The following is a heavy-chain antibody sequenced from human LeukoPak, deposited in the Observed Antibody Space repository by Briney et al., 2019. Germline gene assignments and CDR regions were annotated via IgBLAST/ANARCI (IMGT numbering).Heavy chain of an antibody. Sequence: PSETLSLTCTASGGSISSYYWSWIGQPPGKGLEWIGYIYYSGSTNYNPSLKSRVTISVDTSKNQFSLKLSSVTAADTAVYYCARWMNDYPFDPWGQGTLVTVSS. V-gene: IGHV4-59*01. CDR3: ARWMNDYPFDP. CDR1: GGSISSYY. D-gene: IGHD5-12*01. CDR2: IYYSGST. J-gene: IGHJ5*02.